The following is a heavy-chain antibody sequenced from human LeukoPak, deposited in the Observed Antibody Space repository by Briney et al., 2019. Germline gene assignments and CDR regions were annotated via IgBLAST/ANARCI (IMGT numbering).Heavy chain of an antibody. CDR3: ARAILPGIAAAGTRNHYYYGMDV. J-gene: IGHJ6*02. D-gene: IGHD6-13*01. Sequence: SETLSLTCTVSGGSISSYYWSWIRQPAGKGLEWIGRIYTSGSTNYNPSLKSRVTMSVDTSKNQFSLKLSSVTATDTAVYYCARAILPGIAAAGTRNHYYYGMDVWGQGTTVTVSS. CDR2: IYTSGST. CDR1: GGSISSYY. V-gene: IGHV4-4*07.